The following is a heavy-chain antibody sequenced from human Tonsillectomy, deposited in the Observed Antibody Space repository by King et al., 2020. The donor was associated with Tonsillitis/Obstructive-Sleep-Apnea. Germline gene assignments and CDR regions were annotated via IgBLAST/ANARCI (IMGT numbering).Heavy chain of an antibody. CDR2: IDWRSSNI. Sequence: QLVQSGGGLVQPGRSLRLSCAASGFTFDDYSIHWVRQAPGKGLEWVSGIDWRSSNIGYADPVKGRFTIPRHNTKNSLYLQMHSLRAEDTALYYCAKDKRCGTGNDFYYMDVWGKGTTVTVSS. CDR3: AKDKRCGTGNDFYYMDV. J-gene: IGHJ6*03. V-gene: IGHV3-9*01. CDR1: GFTFDDYS. D-gene: IGHD1-1*01.